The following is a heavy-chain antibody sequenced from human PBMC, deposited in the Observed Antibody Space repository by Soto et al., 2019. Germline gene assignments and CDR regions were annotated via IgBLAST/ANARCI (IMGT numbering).Heavy chain of an antibody. CDR2: IIPIFGTA. CDR1: GGTFSSYA. CDR3: ARDPHYRYCSSTSCYRSGLTGPSPGAFDI. J-gene: IGHJ3*02. V-gene: IGHV1-69*13. D-gene: IGHD2-2*01. Sequence: ASVKVSCKASGGTFSSYAISWVRQAPGQGLEWMGGIIPIFGTANYAQKFQGRVTITADESTSTAYMELSSLRSEDTAVYYCARDPHYRYCSSTSCYRSGLTGPSPGAFDIWGQGTMVTVSS.